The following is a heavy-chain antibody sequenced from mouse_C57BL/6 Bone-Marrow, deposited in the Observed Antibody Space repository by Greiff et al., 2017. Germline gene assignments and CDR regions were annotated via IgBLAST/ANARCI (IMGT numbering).Heavy chain of an antibody. J-gene: IGHJ2*01. CDR3: EIGRWLLRFHYFDY. CDR2: IYPRSGNT. V-gene: IGHV1-81*01. CDR1: GYTFTSYG. Sequence: QVQLKQSGAELARPGASVKLSCKASGYTFTSYGISWVKQRTGQGLEWIGEIYPRSGNTYYNEKFKGKATLTADKSSSTAYMELRSLTSEDSAVYFCEIGRWLLRFHYFDYWGQGTTLTVSS. D-gene: IGHD2-3*01.